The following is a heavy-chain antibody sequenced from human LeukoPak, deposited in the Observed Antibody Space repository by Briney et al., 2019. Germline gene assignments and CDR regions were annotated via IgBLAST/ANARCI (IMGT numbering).Heavy chain of an antibody. J-gene: IGHJ6*03. CDR3: AGYGSGSYYSYYYMDV. V-gene: IGHV4-39*07. Sequence: PSETLSLTCTVSGGSISSSSYYWGWIRQPPGKGLEWIGSIYYSGSTYYNPSLKSRVTISVDTSKNQFSLKLSSVTAADTAVYYCAGYGSGSYYSYYYMDVWGKGTTVTISS. D-gene: IGHD3-10*01. CDR2: IYYSGST. CDR1: GGSISSSSYY.